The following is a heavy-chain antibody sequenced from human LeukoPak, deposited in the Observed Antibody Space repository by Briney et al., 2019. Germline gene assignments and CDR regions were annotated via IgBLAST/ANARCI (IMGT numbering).Heavy chain of an antibody. CDR3: ARGADSSGYYSIFYFDY. V-gene: IGHV4-59*01. CDR2: IYYSGST. Sequence: SETLSLTCTVSGGSISSYYWNWIRQPPGKGLEWIGYIYYSGSTNYDPSLKSRVTISVDTSKNQFSLKLSSVTAADTAVYYCARGADSSGYYSIFYFDYWGQGTLVTVSS. J-gene: IGHJ4*02. D-gene: IGHD3-22*01. CDR1: GGSISSYY.